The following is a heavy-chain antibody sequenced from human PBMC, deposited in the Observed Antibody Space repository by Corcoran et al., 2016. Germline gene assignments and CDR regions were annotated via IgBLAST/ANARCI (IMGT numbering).Heavy chain of an antibody. CDR1: GYTFTSYA. D-gene: IGHD3-16*02. Sequence: QVQLVQSGAEVKKPGASVKVSCKASGYTFTSYAMHWVRQAPGQRLEWMGWINAGNGNTKYSQKFQGRVTITRDTSASTAYMELRSLRSEDTAVYYCARGGSYYDYVWGSYRPPIWFDPWGQGTLVTVSS. J-gene: IGHJ5*02. CDR2: INAGNGNT. CDR3: ARGGSYYDYVWGSYRPPIWFDP. V-gene: IGHV1-3*01.